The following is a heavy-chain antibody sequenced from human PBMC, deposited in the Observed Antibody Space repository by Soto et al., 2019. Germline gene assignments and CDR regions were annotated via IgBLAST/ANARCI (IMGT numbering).Heavy chain of an antibody. CDR3: ARRTDYYYYGMDV. J-gene: IGHJ6*02. CDR2: IYPGDSDT. CDR1: GYSFTSYW. Sequence: GESLKISCKGSGYSFTSYWIGWVRQMPGKGLEWMGIIYPGDSDTRYSPSFQGQVTISADKSISTAYLQWSSLTASDTAMYYCARRTDYYYYGMDVWGQGTTVTVSS. V-gene: IGHV5-51*01.